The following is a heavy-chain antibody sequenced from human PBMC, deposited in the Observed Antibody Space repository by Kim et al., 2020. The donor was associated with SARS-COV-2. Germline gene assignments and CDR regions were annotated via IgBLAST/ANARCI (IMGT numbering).Heavy chain of an antibody. D-gene: IGHD1-26*01. CDR2: LNN. Sequence: LNNDYAVSVKSRVTINPDTSKNQFSLQLNSVTPEDTAMYYCVKGRGGAYDYWGQGTLVTVSS. J-gene: IGHJ4*02. CDR3: VKGRGGAYDY. V-gene: IGHV6-1*01.